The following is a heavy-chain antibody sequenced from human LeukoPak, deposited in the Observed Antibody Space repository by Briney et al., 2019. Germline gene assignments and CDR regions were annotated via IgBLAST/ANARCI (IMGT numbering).Heavy chain of an antibody. CDR1: GGSITSGGYY. V-gene: IGHV4-31*03. J-gene: IGHJ4*02. CDR2: IYYSGTT. Sequence: TSETLSLTCTVSGGSITSGGYYWTWIRQHPGKVLEWIGYIYYSGTTYYNPSLESRVTISVDTSKNQFSLKLSSVTAADTAVYYCVRNSHDYSYFDYWGQGTLVTVSA. CDR3: VRNSHDYSYFDY. D-gene: IGHD2/OR15-2a*01.